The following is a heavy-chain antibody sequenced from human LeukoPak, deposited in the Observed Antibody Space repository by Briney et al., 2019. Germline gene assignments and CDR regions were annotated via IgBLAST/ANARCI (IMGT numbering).Heavy chain of an antibody. V-gene: IGHV3-30*18. Sequence: GRSLRLSCAASGFTFSSYGMHWVCQAPGKGLEWVAVISYDGSNKYYADSVKGRFTISRDNSKNTLYLQMNSVRAEDTAVYYCAKGDSSGYYFPSFRFDPWGQGTLVTVSS. D-gene: IGHD3-22*01. CDR2: ISYDGSNK. J-gene: IGHJ5*02. CDR3: AKGDSSGYYFPSFRFDP. CDR1: GFTFSSYG.